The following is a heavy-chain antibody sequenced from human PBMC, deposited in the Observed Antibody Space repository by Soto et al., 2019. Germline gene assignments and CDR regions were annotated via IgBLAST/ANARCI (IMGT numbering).Heavy chain of an antibody. CDR3: ARHAWLEN. Sequence: EVQLVETGGGLIYPGGSLRLSCAASGFSVSGDTMNWVRQAQGKGLEWISAIYSGGNTNDAGSVKGRFTISRDTSKNPLYLQMNSLRVEDTAVYYCARHAWLENWGQGTLVTVSS. CDR2: IYSGGNT. D-gene: IGHD3-9*01. CDR1: GFSVSGDT. J-gene: IGHJ4*02. V-gene: IGHV3-53*02.